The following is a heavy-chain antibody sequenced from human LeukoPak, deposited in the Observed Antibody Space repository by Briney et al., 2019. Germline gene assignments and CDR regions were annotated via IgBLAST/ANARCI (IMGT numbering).Heavy chain of an antibody. CDR2: ISSSSSTI. CDR3: ARDSYVWGSPGAFDY. D-gene: IGHD3-16*01. J-gene: IGHJ4*02. Sequence: PGGSLRLSCAASGFTFSTYSMNWVRQAPGKGLEWVSYISSSSSTIYYADSVKGRFTISRDNAKNSLYLQMNSLRAEDTAVYYCARDSYVWGSPGAFDYWGQGTLVTVSS. CDR1: GFTFSTYS. V-gene: IGHV3-48*01.